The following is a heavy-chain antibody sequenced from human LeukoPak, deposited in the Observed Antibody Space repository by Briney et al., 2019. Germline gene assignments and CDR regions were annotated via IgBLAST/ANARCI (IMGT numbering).Heavy chain of an antibody. CDR2: FHDSEST. CDR3: ARGDASGRPGIAFDY. Sequence: SETLSLTCNVSGGSVSSNYWSWIRQAPGKGLEWIGYFHDSESTNYNPSLKSRVSISVDTSKKQVSLKLSSVTAADTAVYYCARGDASGRPGIAFDYWGQGTLVTVSS. D-gene: IGHD1-26*01. CDR1: GGSVSSNY. V-gene: IGHV4-59*02. J-gene: IGHJ4*02.